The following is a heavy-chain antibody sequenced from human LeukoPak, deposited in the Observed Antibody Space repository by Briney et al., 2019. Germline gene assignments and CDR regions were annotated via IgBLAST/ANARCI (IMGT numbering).Heavy chain of an antibody. CDR1: GFTFSSYW. D-gene: IGHD4-17*01. CDR2: IKHDGSEK. V-gene: IGHV3-7*01. J-gene: IGHJ4*02. Sequence: GGSLRLSCAASGFTFSSYWMSWVRQAPGKGLEWVANIKHDGSEKFYVDSVKGRFTISRDNAKNSLYLQMSSLRAEDTAVYFCARAVPTGCDYFDYWGQGTLVTVSS. CDR3: ARAVPTGCDYFDY.